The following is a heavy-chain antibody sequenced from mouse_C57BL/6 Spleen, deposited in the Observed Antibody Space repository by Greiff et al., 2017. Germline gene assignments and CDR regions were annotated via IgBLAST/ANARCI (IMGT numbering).Heavy chain of an antibody. CDR2: IHPNSGST. CDR3: ARGRYYYGSSEAWFAY. V-gene: IGHV1-64*01. CDR1: GYTFTSYW. D-gene: IGHD1-1*01. J-gene: IGHJ3*01. Sequence: QVQLQQPGAELVKPGASVKLSCKASGYTFTSYWMHWVKQRPGQGLEWIGMIHPNSGSTNYNEKFKSKATLTVDKSASTAYMQLSSLTSEDSAVYYCARGRYYYGSSEAWFAYWGQGTLVTVSA.